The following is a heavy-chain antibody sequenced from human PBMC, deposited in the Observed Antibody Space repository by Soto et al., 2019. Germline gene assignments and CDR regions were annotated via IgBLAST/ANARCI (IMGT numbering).Heavy chain of an antibody. J-gene: IGHJ5*02. D-gene: IGHD3-9*01. CDR3: ARDPPIYDILTGYYGTNWFDP. CDR1: GYTFTGYY. CDR2: INPNSGGT. V-gene: IGHV1-2*02. Sequence: WASVKVSCKASGYTFTGYYMHWVRQAPGQGLEWMGWINPNSGGTNYAQKFQGRVTMTRDTSISTAYMELSRLRSDDTAVYYCARDPPIYDILTGYYGTNWFDPWGQGTLVTV.